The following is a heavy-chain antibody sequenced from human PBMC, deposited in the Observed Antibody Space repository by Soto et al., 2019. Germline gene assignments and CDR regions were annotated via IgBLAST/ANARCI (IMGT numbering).Heavy chain of an antibody. V-gene: IGHV1-8*01. CDR3: ARGGHVVVVTAALDY. D-gene: IGHD2-21*02. Sequence: ASVKVSCKASGYTFTSYDINCVRQATGQGLEWMGWMNPNSGNTGYAQKFQGRVTMTRNTSISTAYMELTSLTSDDTAIYYCARGGHVVVVTAALDYWGQGTLVTVSS. CDR1: GYTFTSYD. CDR2: MNPNSGNT. J-gene: IGHJ4*02.